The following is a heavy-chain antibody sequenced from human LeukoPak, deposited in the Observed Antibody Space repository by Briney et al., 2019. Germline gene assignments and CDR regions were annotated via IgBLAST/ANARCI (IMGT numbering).Heavy chain of an antibody. V-gene: IGHV3-49*04. J-gene: IGHJ6*03. CDR3: TFGYSYNPNYYYYMDV. CDR2: IRSKAYGGTT. D-gene: IGHD5-18*01. Sequence: TGRSLRLSCTASGFTFCDYAMSWVRQAPGKGLEWVGFIRSKAYGGTTEYAASVKGRFTISRDDSKSIAYLQMNSLKTEDTAVYYCTFGYSYNPNYYYYMDVWGKGTTVTVSS. CDR1: GFTFCDYA.